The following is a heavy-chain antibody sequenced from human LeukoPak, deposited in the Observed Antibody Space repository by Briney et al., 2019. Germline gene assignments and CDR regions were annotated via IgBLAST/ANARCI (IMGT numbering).Heavy chain of an antibody. V-gene: IGHV3-30*02. Sequence: GGSLRLSCAASGFTFSSYGMHWVRQAPGKGLEWAAFIRYDESNKYYAASVKGRFTISRDNSENTLYLQMNSLRPEDTAVYYCAKGPYSKGVEGYYYYYMDAWGKGTTVTVSS. CDR1: GFTFSSYG. J-gene: IGHJ6*03. CDR3: AKGPYSKGVEGYYYYYMDA. D-gene: IGHD4-11*01. CDR2: IRYDESNK.